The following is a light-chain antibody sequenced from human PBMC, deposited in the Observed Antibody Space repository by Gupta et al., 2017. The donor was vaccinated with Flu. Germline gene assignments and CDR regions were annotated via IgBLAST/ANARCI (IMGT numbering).Light chain of an antibody. J-gene: IGKJ4*01. CDR2: DAS. V-gene: IGKV1-33*01. Sequence: DIQMTQSPSSLSASVGDRVIITCQASEDITNYLNWYQQKPGKAPKLLIYDASNLETGVPSRFSGSSSGTDFTFTISSLQPEDVATYYCQQYDHLPLTFGGGTKVEI. CDR1: EDITNY. CDR3: QQYDHLPLT.